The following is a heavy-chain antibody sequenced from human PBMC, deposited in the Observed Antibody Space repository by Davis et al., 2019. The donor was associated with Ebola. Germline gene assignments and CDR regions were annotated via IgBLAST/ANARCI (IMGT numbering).Heavy chain of an antibody. Sequence: SETLSLTCTVSGFSISSGYYWGWIRQPPGKGLEWVGIIYHSGTAYYNPSLKSRVTISVDTSKDQFSLKLSSVTAADTAVYYCARYNWNEGTFDYWGQGTLVAVSS. J-gene: IGHJ4*02. V-gene: IGHV4-38-2*02. D-gene: IGHD1-20*01. CDR3: ARYNWNEGTFDY. CDR2: IYHSGTA. CDR1: GFSISSGYY.